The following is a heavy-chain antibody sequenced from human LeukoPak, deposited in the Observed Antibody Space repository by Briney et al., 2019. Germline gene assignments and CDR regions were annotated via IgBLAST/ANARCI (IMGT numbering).Heavy chain of an antibody. CDR3: AKYCGGDCFRNFDS. D-gene: IGHD2-21*02. Sequence: GGSLRLSCAASGFTFSSSAMSWVRQAPGRGLEWVSAISDSGVSTYYADSVKGRFTISRDNSKNTVYLQMDSLRADDTAVYYCAKYCGGDCFRNFDSWGQGTLVTVSS. J-gene: IGHJ4*02. V-gene: IGHV3-23*01. CDR1: GFTFSSSA. CDR2: ISDSGVST.